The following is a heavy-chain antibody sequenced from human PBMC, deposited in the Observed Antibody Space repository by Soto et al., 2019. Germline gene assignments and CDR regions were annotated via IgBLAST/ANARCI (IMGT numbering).Heavy chain of an antibody. CDR2: ISSSSSTI. V-gene: IGHV3-48*01. J-gene: IGHJ6*03. CDR3: ARDGFYDYIWGSYRSSYYYYMDV. D-gene: IGHD3-16*02. Sequence: GGSLRLSCAASGFTFSSYSMNWVCQAPGKGLEWVSYISSSSSTIYYADSVKGRFTISRDNAKNSLYLQMNSLRAEDTAVYYCARDGFYDYIWGSYRSSYYYYMDVWGKGTTVTVSS. CDR1: GFTFSSYS.